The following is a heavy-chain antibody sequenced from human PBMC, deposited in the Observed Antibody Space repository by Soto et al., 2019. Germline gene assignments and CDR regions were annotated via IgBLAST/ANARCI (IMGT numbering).Heavy chain of an antibody. D-gene: IGHD1-20*01. Sequence: QLQLVQSGAEVKKPGSSMKVSCKTSGGTFSNYYISWVRQAPGQGLEWMGDIIPMFDTPKYAQKFQGRVTITADESTSAAYMELSSLRAEETAVYYCARGYSTGYFDYWGQGTLITVSS. CDR2: IIPMFDTP. J-gene: IGHJ4*02. V-gene: IGHV1-69*01. CDR3: ARGYSTGYFDY. CDR1: GGTFSNYY.